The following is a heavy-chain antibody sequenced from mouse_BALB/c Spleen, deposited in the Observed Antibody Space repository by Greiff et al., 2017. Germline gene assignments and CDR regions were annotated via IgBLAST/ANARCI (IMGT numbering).Heavy chain of an antibody. CDR3: ARHEARATYWFAY. V-gene: IGHV5-12-2*01. Sequence: DVKLVESGGGLVQPGGSLKLSCAASGFTFSSYTMSWVRQTPEKRLEWVAYISNGGGSTYYPDTVKGRFTISRDNAKNTLYLQMSSLKSEDTAMYYCARHEARATYWFAYWGQGTLVTVSA. J-gene: IGHJ3*01. CDR1: GFTFSSYT. CDR2: ISNGGGST. D-gene: IGHD3-1*01.